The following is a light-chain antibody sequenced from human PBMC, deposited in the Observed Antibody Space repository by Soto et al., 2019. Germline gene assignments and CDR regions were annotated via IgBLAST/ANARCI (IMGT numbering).Light chain of an antibody. CDR1: SSDVGGYVY. J-gene: IGLJ1*01. CDR2: DVN. V-gene: IGLV2-11*01. Sequence: ALAQPRSVSGSPGQSVTISCTGTSSDVGGYVYVSWYQHHPGKAPKLMIYDVNERPSGVPDRFSGSKFDNTASLTISGLQAEDEADYYCCSYAGRFTYVFGTGTKVTVL. CDR3: CSYAGRFTYV.